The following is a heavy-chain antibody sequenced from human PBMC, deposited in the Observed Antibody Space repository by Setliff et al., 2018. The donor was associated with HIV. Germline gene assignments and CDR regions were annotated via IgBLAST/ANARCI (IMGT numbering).Heavy chain of an antibody. V-gene: IGHV4-61*09. D-gene: IGHD6-13*01. J-gene: IGHJ6*04. CDR2: VYTSGST. CDR1: GDSISSGSYY. CDR3: AKEGSWSSSWHQMDV. Sequence: PSETLSLTCAVSGDSISSGSYYWSWIRQPAGKGLEWIGHVYTSGSTDYNPSLNSRLTISVDTSKNQFSLNLTSVTAADMAVYYCAKEGSWSSSWHQMDVWGKGTTVTVSS.